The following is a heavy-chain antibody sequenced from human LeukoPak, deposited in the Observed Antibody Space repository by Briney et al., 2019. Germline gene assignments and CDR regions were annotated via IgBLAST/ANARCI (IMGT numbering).Heavy chain of an antibody. CDR1: GYSISSGFY. Sequence: PSETLSLTCSVSGYSISSGFYWGWIRQPPGKGLEWIGSIFHSGSTYYNPSLKSRVIISLDTSKNQFSLKLSSVTAADTAVYYCARANYYDSIGYSRGAFDIWGQGTMVPVSS. D-gene: IGHD3-22*01. J-gene: IGHJ3*02. V-gene: IGHV4-38-2*02. CDR2: IFHSGST. CDR3: ARANYYDSIGYSRGAFDI.